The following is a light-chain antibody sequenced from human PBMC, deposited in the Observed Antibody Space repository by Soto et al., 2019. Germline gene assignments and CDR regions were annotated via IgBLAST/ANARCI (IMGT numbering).Light chain of an antibody. CDR2: DAS. CDR3: QQHSNWSQT. V-gene: IGKV3-11*01. Sequence: EIVLTQSPATLSLSPGERATLSCSASPSVSSYLAWYQQKPGQAPRLLLYDASNSATVIQARFSGSGSGTDSTLTNSSLEPEDVALYDGQQHSNWSQTVGKRTKVEIK. J-gene: IGKJ1*01. CDR1: PSVSSY.